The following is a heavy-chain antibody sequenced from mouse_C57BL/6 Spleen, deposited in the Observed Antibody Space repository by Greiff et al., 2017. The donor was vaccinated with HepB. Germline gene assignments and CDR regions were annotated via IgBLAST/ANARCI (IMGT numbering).Heavy chain of an antibody. D-gene: IGHD1-1*01. J-gene: IGHJ3*01. Sequence: EVQLQQSGPELVKPGASVKISCKASGYTFTDYYMNWVKQSHGKSLEWIGDINPNNGGTSYNQKFKGKATLTVDKSSSTAYMELRSLTSEDSAVYYCARDYGSRTGFAYWRQGTLVTVSA. CDR3: ARDYGSRTGFAY. V-gene: IGHV1-26*01. CDR1: GYTFTDYY. CDR2: INPNNGGT.